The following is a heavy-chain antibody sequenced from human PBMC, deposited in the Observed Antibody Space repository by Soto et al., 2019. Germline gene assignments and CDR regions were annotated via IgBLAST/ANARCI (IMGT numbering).Heavy chain of an antibody. Sequence: PGESLKISCKGSGYSFTTYWIGWVRQMPGKGLEWMGIIYPGDSDTRYSPSFQGQVTISVDKSISTAYLQWSSLKASDTAMYYCARFGDILTGYSHGMDVWGRGTTVTVSS. CDR3: ARFGDILTGYSHGMDV. J-gene: IGHJ6*02. CDR1: GYSFTTYW. V-gene: IGHV5-51*01. CDR2: IYPGDSDT. D-gene: IGHD3-9*01.